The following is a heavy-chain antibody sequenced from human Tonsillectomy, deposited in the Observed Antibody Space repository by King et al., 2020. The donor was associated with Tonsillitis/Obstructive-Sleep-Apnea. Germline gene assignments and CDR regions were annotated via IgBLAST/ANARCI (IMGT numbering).Heavy chain of an antibody. CDR1: GGSISSYY. CDR3: AREGDDAFDI. V-gene: IGHV4-59*12. CDR2: TDYSGST. J-gene: IGHJ3*02. Sequence: VQLQESGPGLVKPSETLSLTCTVSGGSISSYYWSWIRQPPGKGLEWIGYTDYSGSTNYNPSLKSRVTISVDTSRNQFSLNLSAVTAADTAVYYCAREGDDAFDIWGQGTMVTVSS. D-gene: IGHD3-16*01.